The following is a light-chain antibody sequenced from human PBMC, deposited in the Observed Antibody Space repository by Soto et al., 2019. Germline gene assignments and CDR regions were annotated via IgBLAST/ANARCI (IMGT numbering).Light chain of an antibody. V-gene: IGKV3-20*01. J-gene: IGKJ2*01. CDR1: QSVTSSY. CDR2: RAS. Sequence: EMVLTQSPGTLSLSPGERATLSCWASQSVTSSYLAWYQQKPGQSPRLLIYRASNRATGIPDRFSGSGSGTDFTLTISRLEPEDFAVYYCQQSCDAPYTLGQGTKR. CDR3: QQSCDAPYT.